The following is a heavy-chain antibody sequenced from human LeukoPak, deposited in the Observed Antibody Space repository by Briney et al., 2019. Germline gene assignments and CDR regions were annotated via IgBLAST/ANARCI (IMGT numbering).Heavy chain of an antibody. CDR2: IYYSGST. J-gene: IGHJ4*02. CDR1: GGSVSSGSYY. Sequence: PSETLSLTCTVSGGSVSSGSYYWSWIRQPPGTGLEWIGYIYYSGSTYYNPSLKSRVTISVDTSKNQFSLKLSSVTAADTAVYYCARQSRWELRDFDYWGQGTVVTVSS. D-gene: IGHD1-26*01. CDR3: ARQSRWELRDFDY. V-gene: IGHV4-61*01.